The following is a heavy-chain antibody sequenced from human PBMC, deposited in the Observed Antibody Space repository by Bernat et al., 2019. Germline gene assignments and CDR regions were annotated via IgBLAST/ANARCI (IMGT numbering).Heavy chain of an antibody. D-gene: IGHD6-19*01. CDR1: GFTFRTYW. CDR2: IKQDGSEK. CDR3: ARAGYTSGWYVS. Sequence: EVQLVESGGGLVQPGGSLRLSCEASGFTFRTYWMAWVRQAPGKGLEWVANIKQDGSEKNYVDSVKGRFTISRDNAKNSVYLQMDTLRAEDTAVYYWARAGYTSGWYVSWGQGTLVTVSS. V-gene: IGHV3-7*03. J-gene: IGHJ5*01.